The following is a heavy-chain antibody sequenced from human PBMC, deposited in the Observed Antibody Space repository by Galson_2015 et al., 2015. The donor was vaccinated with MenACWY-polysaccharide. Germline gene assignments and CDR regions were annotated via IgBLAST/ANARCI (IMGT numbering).Heavy chain of an antibody. V-gene: IGHV1-8*01. CDR2: MNPNSGNT. Sequence: SVKVSCKASGYTFSSYDINWVRQATGQRLEWMGWMNPNSGNTAHAQKFQGRVTMTRTTSISTAYMELGSLTSEETAVYYCARGRRDTAVAAPAAVLLDYWGQGILVTVSA. J-gene: IGHJ4*02. CDR3: ARGRRDTAVAAPAAVLLDY. D-gene: IGHD6-19*01. CDR1: GYTFSSYD.